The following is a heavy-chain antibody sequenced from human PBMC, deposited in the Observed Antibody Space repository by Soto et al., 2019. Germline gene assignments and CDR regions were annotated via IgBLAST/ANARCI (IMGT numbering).Heavy chain of an antibody. CDR2: ISSSSNYI. D-gene: IGHD4-4*01. V-gene: IGHV3-21*01. Sequence: EEQLVESGGGLVKPGGSLRLSCVASEFTLSNYSMNWVRQAPGKGLEWVSLISSSSNYIYYADSVKGRFTISRDNAKNSLYLQMNSLRAEDTAVYYCARAYSNYVLPDYWGRGSLVTVSS. J-gene: IGHJ4*02. CDR1: EFTLSNYS. CDR3: ARAYSNYVLPDY.